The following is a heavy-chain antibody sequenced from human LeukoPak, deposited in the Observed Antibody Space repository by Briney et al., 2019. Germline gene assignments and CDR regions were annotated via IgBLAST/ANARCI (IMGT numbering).Heavy chain of an antibody. CDR2: IIPIFGTA. CDR3: ARDGYNYWSFDY. CDR1: GGTFSSYA. D-gene: IGHD5-24*01. V-gene: IGHV1-69*05. J-gene: IGHJ4*02. Sequence: SVKVSCKASGGTFSSYAISWVRQAPGQGLEWMEGIIPIFGTANYAQKFQGRVTITTDESTSTAYVELSSLRSEDTAVYYCARDGYNYWSFDYWGQGTLVTVSS.